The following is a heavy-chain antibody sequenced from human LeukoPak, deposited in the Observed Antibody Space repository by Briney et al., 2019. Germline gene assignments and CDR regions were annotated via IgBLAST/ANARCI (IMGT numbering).Heavy chain of an antibody. CDR2: ISSSSDYI. J-gene: IGHJ4*02. CDR1: GFTLSSFG. Sequence: PGGSLRLSCAASGFTLSSFGINWVRQAPGKGLEWVSSISSSSDYIYYGDSVKGRFTISRDNAENSLYLQMNSLRAEDTAVYYCARGGSASPYYFDYWGQGTLVTVSS. V-gene: IGHV3-21*01. CDR3: ARGGSASPYYFDY. D-gene: IGHD3-16*01.